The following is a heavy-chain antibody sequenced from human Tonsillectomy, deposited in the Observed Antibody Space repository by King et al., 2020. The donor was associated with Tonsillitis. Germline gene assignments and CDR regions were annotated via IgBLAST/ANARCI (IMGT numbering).Heavy chain of an antibody. CDR1: GYRFTNYW. J-gene: IGHJ3*02. V-gene: IGHV5-51*03. CDR2: IYPSDSDT. Sequence: VQLVESGAEVKKPGESLKISCKGSGYRFTNYWIGWVRQMPGKGLEWMGIIYPSDSDTRYSPSFQGQVTISADKSINTTYLQWSSLKASDTAMYYCASQLYYYDNNGYYYLGAFDIWGQGTMVTVSS. CDR3: ASQLYYYDNNGYYYLGAFDI. D-gene: IGHD3-22*01.